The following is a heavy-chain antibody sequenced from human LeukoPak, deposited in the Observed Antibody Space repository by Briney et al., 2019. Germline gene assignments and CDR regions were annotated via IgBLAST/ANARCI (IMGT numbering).Heavy chain of an antibody. V-gene: IGHV4-39*01. D-gene: IGHD3-22*01. CDR2: IYYSGST. CDR1: GGSISSSSYY. CDR3: ARLAPIRTMIVVVIFDY. J-gene: IGHJ4*02. Sequence: PSETLSLTCTVSGGSISSSSYYWGWIRQPPGKGLESIGSIYYSGSTYYNPSLKSRVTISVDTSKNQFSLKLSSVTAADTAVYYCARLAPIRTMIVVVIFDYWGQGTLVTVSS.